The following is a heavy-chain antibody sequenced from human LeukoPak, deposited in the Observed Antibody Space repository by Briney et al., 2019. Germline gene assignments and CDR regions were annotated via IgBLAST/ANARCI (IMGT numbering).Heavy chain of an antibody. D-gene: IGHD5-24*01. CDR1: GFSFSGYW. V-gene: IGHV3-74*01. CDR2: ISSDASST. J-gene: IGHJ4*02. Sequence: GGSLRLSCAASGFSFSGYWMHWVRQAPGKGLVWVSRISSDASSTNYADSVKGRFTISRDNAKNTLYLQMNSLRAEDTAVYYCAMLAKMATIDDFDYWGQGTLVTVSS. CDR3: AMLAKMATIDDFDY.